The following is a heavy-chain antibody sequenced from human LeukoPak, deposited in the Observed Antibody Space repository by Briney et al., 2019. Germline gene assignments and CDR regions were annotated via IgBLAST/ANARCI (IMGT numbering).Heavy chain of an antibody. CDR2: ISGSGGSP. J-gene: IGHJ4*02. CDR1: GFTFSCYA. D-gene: IGHD5-18*01. V-gene: IGHV3-23*01. Sequence: GGSLRLSCAASGFTFSCYAMSWVRQAPGKGLEWVSAISGSGGSPYYADSVKGRFTISRDNSKNTLYLQMNSLRAEDTAVYYCAKDSGYSYGLNGDYWGQGTLVTVSS. CDR3: AKDSGYSYGLNGDY.